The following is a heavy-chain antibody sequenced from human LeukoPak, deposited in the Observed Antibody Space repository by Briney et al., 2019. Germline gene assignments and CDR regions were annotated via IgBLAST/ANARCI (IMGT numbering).Heavy chain of an antibody. V-gene: IGHV4-59*12. Sequence: SETLSLTCTVSGGSISSYYWSRIRQPPGKGLEWIGYIYYSGSTNYNPSLKSRVTISVDTSKNQFSLKLSSVTAADTAVYYCARDPVSWFDPWGQGTLVTVSS. CDR3: ARDPVSWFDP. J-gene: IGHJ5*02. CDR2: IYYSGST. CDR1: GGSISSYY.